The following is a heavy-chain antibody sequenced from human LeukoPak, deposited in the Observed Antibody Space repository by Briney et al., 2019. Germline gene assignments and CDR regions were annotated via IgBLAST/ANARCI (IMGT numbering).Heavy chain of an antibody. J-gene: IGHJ4*02. CDR1: GGSFSGYY. D-gene: IGHD4-23*01. Sequence: SETLSLTCAVYGGSFSGYYWSWIRQPPGKGLEWIGYIYYSGSTNYNPSLKSRVTISVDTSKNQFSLKLSSVTAADTAVYYCARGYGMTMVVNYWGQGTLVTVS. V-gene: IGHV4-59*01. CDR2: IYYSGST. CDR3: ARGYGMTMVVNY.